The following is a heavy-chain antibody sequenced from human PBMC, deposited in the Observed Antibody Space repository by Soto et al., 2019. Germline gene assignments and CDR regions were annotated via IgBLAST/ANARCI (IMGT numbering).Heavy chain of an antibody. Sequence: EVQLVETGGGLIQPGGSLRLSCAASGFTVSSNYMSWIRQAPGKGLEWVSVIYSGGSTYYADSVRGRFTISRDNSTNPLNLQMKSLRAEDTSVYYCARDPPATRHGMDVWGQGTTVTVSS. J-gene: IGHJ6*02. V-gene: IGHV3-53*02. CDR3: ARDPPATRHGMDV. CDR1: GFTVSSNY. CDR2: IYSGGST.